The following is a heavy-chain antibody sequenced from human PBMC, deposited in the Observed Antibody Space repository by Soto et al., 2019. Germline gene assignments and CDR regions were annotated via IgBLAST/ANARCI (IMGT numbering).Heavy chain of an antibody. Sequence: ASVKVSCKASGYTFTSYGISWVRQDPGQGLEWMGWISAYNGNTNYAQKLQGRVTMTTDTSTSTAYMELRSLRSDDTAVYYCARDGDIVVVVAAPRKFDPWGQGTLVTVSS. CDR3: ARDGDIVVVVAAPRKFDP. V-gene: IGHV1-18*01. CDR2: ISAYNGNT. CDR1: GYTFTSYG. J-gene: IGHJ5*02. D-gene: IGHD2-15*01.